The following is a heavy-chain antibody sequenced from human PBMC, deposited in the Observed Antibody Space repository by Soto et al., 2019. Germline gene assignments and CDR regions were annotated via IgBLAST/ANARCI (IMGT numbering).Heavy chain of an antibody. CDR1: GFTFSSYA. Sequence: EVQLLESGGGLVQPGGSLRLSCAASGFTFSSYAMNWVRQAPGQGLEWVSTIGGSDDRTYYADSVKGRFTISRDNSKDTLYLQLNSLRAEDTAVYYCARTARDIPIDYWGQGTLVTVSS. CDR3: ARTARDIPIDY. D-gene: IGHD2-15*01. J-gene: IGHJ4*02. V-gene: IGHV3-23*01. CDR2: IGGSDDRT.